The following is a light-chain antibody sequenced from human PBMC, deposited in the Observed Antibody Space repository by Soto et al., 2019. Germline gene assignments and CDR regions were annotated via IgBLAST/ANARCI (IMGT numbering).Light chain of an antibody. Sequence: EIVLTQSPGTLSLSPGERATLSCRASQSVSNNYLAWYQQKPGQAPRLLIYGASTRATGIPATFIGSGSGTDFTLTISSLQPEDFAVYYCQQYSYWPRTFGQGTKVEIK. V-gene: IGKV3-15*01. CDR1: QSVSNN. J-gene: IGKJ1*01. CDR2: GAS. CDR3: QQYSYWPRT.